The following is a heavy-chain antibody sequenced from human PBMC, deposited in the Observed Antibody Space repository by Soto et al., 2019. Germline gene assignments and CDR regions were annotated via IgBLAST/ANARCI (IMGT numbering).Heavy chain of an antibody. CDR2: IIPISGTT. Sequence: QVKLVQSGAEVKRPESSMKVSCKPSGGTFNNYAINWVRQAPGQGLEWMGAIIPISGTTKYAQKFQGRVTITADKSTSTVYMDLSSLRSEDTAVYYCARWGGLSCSGAVCFKKPFDCWGQGTLVTVSS. CDR3: ARWGGLSCSGAVCFKKPFDC. V-gene: IGHV1-69*06. CDR1: GGTFNNYA. J-gene: IGHJ4*02. D-gene: IGHD2-8*02.